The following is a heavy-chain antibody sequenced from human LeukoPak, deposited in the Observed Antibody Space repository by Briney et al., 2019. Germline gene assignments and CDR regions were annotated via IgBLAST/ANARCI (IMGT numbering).Heavy chain of an antibody. CDR3: AIDEPNYAPYDFDY. D-gene: IGHD4/OR15-4a*01. Sequence: PGGSLRLSCAASRFTFSNAWMNWVRQAPGKGLEWVGRIKSKADGETTDYAALVKGRFTISRDDSNNMVYLQMNSLKIEDTAVYYCAIDEPNYAPYDFDYWGQGTLVTVSS. V-gene: IGHV3-15*01. CDR1: RFTFSNAW. CDR2: IKSKADGETT. J-gene: IGHJ4*02.